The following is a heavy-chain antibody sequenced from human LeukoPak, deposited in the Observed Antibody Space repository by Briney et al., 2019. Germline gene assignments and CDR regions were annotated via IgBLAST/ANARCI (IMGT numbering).Heavy chain of an antibody. CDR1: GASIRSYY. Sequence: SETLSLTCTVSGASIRSYYWSWPRQTPGKGLEWIGYIYHTGSTNYNPSLKSRVTISIDTSKNHFSLTLTSVTAADTAVYYCSTDSPTGFDHWGQGALVTVSS. CDR3: STDSPTGFDH. V-gene: IGHV4-59*01. J-gene: IGHJ4*02. D-gene: IGHD2-8*02. CDR2: IYHTGST.